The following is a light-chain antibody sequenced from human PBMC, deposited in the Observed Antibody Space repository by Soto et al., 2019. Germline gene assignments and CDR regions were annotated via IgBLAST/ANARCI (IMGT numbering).Light chain of an antibody. CDR3: QQCHKWPRIT. V-gene: IGKV3-15*01. Sequence: EIVMTQSPATLSVSPGEGATLSCRASENVATNLAWYQHKPGQATRLLIYGASTRAAGVPARFSGSGSGTEFTLTISSLESEDVAVYYCQQCHKWPRITFGPGTRLE. CDR2: GAS. J-gene: IGKJ5*01. CDR1: ENVATN.